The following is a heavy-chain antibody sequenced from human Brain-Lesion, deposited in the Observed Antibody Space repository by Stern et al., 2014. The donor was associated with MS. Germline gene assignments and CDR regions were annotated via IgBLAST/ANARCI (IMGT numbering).Heavy chain of an antibody. CDR1: GYIFTGYY. CDR2: INPNTGGT. Sequence: VQLVQSGAEVKKPGASVKVSCKTSGYIFTGYYIHWVRQAPGQGLEWMAWINPNTGGTKYAQTFPGRVTMSRDTCISTTYVELGSLTSDDTAVYYCARDQRGITIFGVVTDYYYLGMDVWGQGTTVTVSS. D-gene: IGHD3-3*01. CDR3: ARDQRGITIFGVVTDYYYLGMDV. J-gene: IGHJ6*02. V-gene: IGHV1-2*02.